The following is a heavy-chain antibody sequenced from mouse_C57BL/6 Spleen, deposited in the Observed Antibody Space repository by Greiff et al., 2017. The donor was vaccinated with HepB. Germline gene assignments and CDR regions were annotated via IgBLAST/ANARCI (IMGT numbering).Heavy chain of an antibody. Sequence: VKLQESGAELVKPGASVKMSCKASGYTFTTYPIEWMKQNHGKSLEWIGNFHPYNDDTKYNEKFKGKATLTVEKSSSTVYLELSRLTSDDSAVYYCARQGGYHYAMDYWGQGTTVTVSS. D-gene: IGHD2-2*01. CDR2: FHPYNDDT. V-gene: IGHV1-47*01. J-gene: IGHJ4*01. CDR3: ARQGGYHYAMDY. CDR1: GYTFTTYP.